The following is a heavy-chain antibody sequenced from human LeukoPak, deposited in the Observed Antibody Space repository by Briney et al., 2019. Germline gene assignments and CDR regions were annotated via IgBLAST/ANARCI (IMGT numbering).Heavy chain of an antibody. CDR1: GFTFDDYA. CDR2: ISWNSGSI. V-gene: IGHV3-9*01. J-gene: IGHJ4*02. CDR3: AKDMGYSYGSGFGY. Sequence: PGGSLRLSCAASGFTFDDYAMHWVRQAPGKGLEWVSGISWNSGSIGYADSVKGRFTISRDNAKNSLYLQMNSLRAEDTALYYCAKDMGYSYGSGFGYWGQGTLVTVSS. D-gene: IGHD5-18*01.